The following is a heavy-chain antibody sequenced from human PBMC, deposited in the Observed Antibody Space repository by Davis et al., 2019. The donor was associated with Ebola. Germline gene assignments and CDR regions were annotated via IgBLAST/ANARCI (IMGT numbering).Heavy chain of an antibody. CDR3: ARERIAVAGSVDY. D-gene: IGHD6-19*01. V-gene: IGHV1-69*04. CDR2: IIPILGIA. J-gene: IGHJ4*02. CDR1: AGTFSSYT. Sequence: SVQVSCKASAGTFSSYTISWVRQAPGQGLEWLGRIIPILGIANYAQKFQGSVTITADETTSTAYMELSSLTPEDTAMYYCARERIAVAGSVDYWGQGTLVTVSS.